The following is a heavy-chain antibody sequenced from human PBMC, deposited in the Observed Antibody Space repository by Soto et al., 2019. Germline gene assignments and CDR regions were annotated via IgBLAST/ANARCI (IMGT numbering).Heavy chain of an antibody. V-gene: IGHV1-2*02. CDR3: ARVVPSTFRTIFVPAPPDY. D-gene: IGHD3-3*01. CDR1: GYTFTGYY. J-gene: IGHJ4*02. CDR2: INPNSGAT. Sequence: QVQLVQSGAEVKKPGASVKVSCKASGYTFTGYYMHWVRQAPGQGLEWMGWINPNSGATNDAQKFQGRVTMTRDKAISTAYQELSRLRSDDTAVYYCARVVPSTFRTIFVPAPPDYWGPGTLVPGSS.